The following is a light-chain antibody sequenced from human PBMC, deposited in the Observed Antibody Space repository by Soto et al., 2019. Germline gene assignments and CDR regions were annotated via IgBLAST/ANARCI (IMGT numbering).Light chain of an antibody. CDR3: SSYTSSGTVV. CDR1: SSDVGDYNY. J-gene: IGLJ2*01. Sequence: QSALTQPAYVSGSPGQSITISCTGTSSDVGDYNYVSWYQQHPDKAPKLMIYEVSNRPSGVSSRFSGSKSGNTASLTISGLQAEDEADYYCSSYTSSGTVVFGGGTKLTVL. CDR2: EVS. V-gene: IGLV2-14*01.